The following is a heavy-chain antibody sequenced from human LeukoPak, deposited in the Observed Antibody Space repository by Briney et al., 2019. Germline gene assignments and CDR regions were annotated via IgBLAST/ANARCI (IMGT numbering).Heavy chain of an antibody. V-gene: IGHV1-69*05. Sequence: SVKVSCKASGGTFSSYAISWVRQAPGQGLEWMGRIIPIFGTANYAQKLQGRVTMTTDTSTSTAYMELRSLRSDDTAVYYCARLEYYYDSSGYYSIDYWGQGTLVTVSS. D-gene: IGHD3-22*01. CDR3: ARLEYYYDSSGYYSIDY. J-gene: IGHJ4*02. CDR2: IIPIFGTA. CDR1: GGTFSSYA.